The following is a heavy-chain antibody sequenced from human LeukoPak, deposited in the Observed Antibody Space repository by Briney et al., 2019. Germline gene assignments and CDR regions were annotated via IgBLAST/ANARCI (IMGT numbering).Heavy chain of an antibody. Sequence: GGSLRLSCAASGFTVSSNYMSWVRQAPGKGLEWVSVIYSGGSTYYADSVKGRFTISRDNSKNTLYLQMNSLRAEDTAVYYCANLVVVTAIDYWGQGTLVTVSS. D-gene: IGHD2-21*02. CDR2: IYSGGST. CDR3: ANLVVVTAIDY. V-gene: IGHV3-53*01. J-gene: IGHJ4*02. CDR1: GFTVSSNY.